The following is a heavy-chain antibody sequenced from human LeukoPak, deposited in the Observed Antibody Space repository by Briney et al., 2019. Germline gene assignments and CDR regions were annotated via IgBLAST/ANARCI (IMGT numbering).Heavy chain of an antibody. CDR3: STLTSRGLSDS. CDR2: IKSKADGETI. J-gene: IGHJ4*02. Sequence: GGSLRLSCAASGFTFTNAWMNWVRQAPGKGLEWVGRIKSKADGETIDYAAPVKGRFTSSRDDSKNMLYLQMNSLKSEDTAVYYCSTLTSRGLSDSWGQGTLVTVSS. D-gene: IGHD1-20*01. V-gene: IGHV3-15*07. CDR1: GFTFTNAW.